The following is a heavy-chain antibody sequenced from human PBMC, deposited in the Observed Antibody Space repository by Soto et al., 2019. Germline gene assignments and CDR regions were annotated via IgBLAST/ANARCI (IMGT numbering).Heavy chain of an antibody. Sequence: SETLSLTCSVSGGSINSNNYYWGWIRQPPGKGLEWIGSIYYSGYTYYNPSLKSRITTSLDTSKNQVSLKLSSVTAADTAVYYCARTASPAPFYDASADFERWGQGTLVTVSS. J-gene: IGHJ5*02. CDR1: GGSINSNNYY. V-gene: IGHV4-39*01. D-gene: IGHD3-22*01. CDR3: ARTASPAPFYDASADFER. CDR2: IYYSGYT.